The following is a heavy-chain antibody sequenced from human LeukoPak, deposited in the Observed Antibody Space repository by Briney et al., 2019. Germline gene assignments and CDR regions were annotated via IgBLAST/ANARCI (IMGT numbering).Heavy chain of an antibody. CDR2: IYHSGST. D-gene: IGHD1-1*01. J-gene: IGHJ4*02. V-gene: IGHV4-30-2*01. Sequence: SQTLSLTYAVSGGSVSCGGYSWSWIRQPPGKGLEWIGYIYHSGSTYYNPSLKSRVTISVDRSKNQFSLKLSSVTAADTAVYYCARGTKRGGYDYWGQGTLVTVSS. CDR1: GGSVSCGGYS. CDR3: ARGTKRGGYDY.